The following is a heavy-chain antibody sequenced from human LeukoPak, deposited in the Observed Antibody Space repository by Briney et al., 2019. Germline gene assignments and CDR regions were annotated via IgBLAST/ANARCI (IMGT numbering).Heavy chain of an antibody. CDR1: GFSSSNYG. D-gene: IGHD6-19*01. V-gene: IGHV3-30*02. Sequence: PGRSLRLSCTASGFSSSNYGMHWVRHAPGKGRDWVAFLRFDATSFYYAESVKGRFTISRDNSKSTLYLQMSSLRAEDTAVYYCARGVRIAVAGNIDYWGRGTLVTVSS. CDR3: ARGVRIAVAGNIDY. J-gene: IGHJ4*02. CDR2: LRFDATSF.